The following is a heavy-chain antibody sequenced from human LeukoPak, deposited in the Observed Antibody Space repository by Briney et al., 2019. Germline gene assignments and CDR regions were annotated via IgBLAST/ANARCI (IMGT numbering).Heavy chain of an antibody. V-gene: IGHV4-39*01. Sequence: SETLSLTCTVSGGSMRNSGYYWGWIRQPPGMGLEWIGSISYSGSTNFNPSLKSRVTILEDTSKNQFSLKLSSVTAADTAVYYCYTTSGGRPHWGQGTLVTVSS. J-gene: IGHJ4*02. D-gene: IGHD2-2*02. CDR2: ISYSGST. CDR3: YTTSGGRPH. CDR1: GGSMRNSGYY.